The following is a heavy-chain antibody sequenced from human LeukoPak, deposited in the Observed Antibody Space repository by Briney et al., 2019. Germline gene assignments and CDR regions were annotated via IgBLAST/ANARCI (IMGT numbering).Heavy chain of an antibody. CDR2: ISYDGSNK. V-gene: IGHV3-30-3*01. CDR3: ARERWELPAP. J-gene: IGHJ5*02. Sequence: GGSLRLSCAASGFTFSSYAMHWVRQTPGKGLEWVSVISYDGSNKYYADSVKGRFTISRDNSKNTLYPQMNSLRAEDTAVYYCARERWELPAPCGEGSLVT. D-gene: IGHD1-26*01. CDR1: GFTFSSYA.